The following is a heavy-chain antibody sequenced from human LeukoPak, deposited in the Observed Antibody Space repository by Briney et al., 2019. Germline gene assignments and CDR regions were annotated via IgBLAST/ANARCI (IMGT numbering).Heavy chain of an antibody. D-gene: IGHD6-6*01. V-gene: IGHV2-70*11. Sequence: SGPALVKPTQTLTLTCTFFGFSLSTTTMSVSWIRQPPGKALEWLARIDWDGDKYYNTSLKTRLTISKDTSKNQVVLTVTNLDPVDTATYYCARARGPFDYWGQGILVTVSS. CDR2: IDWDGDK. J-gene: IGHJ4*02. CDR3: ARARGPFDY. CDR1: GFSLSTTTMS.